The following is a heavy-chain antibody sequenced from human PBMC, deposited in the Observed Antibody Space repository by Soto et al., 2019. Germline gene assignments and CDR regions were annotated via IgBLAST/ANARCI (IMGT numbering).Heavy chain of an antibody. CDR2: IISSGST. D-gene: IGHD6-13*01. J-gene: IGHJ4*02. Sequence: SETLSLTCTVSGGSVSSGSYYWTWIRQSPGKGLEWMGYIISSGSTDYNPPLKSRVTISVDSSKNEFSLKQRSVTAADTAVYYCASQRIAAAQYYFDYWGQGMLVTVSS. CDR1: GGSVSSGSYY. CDR3: ASQRIAAAQYYFDY. V-gene: IGHV4-61*01.